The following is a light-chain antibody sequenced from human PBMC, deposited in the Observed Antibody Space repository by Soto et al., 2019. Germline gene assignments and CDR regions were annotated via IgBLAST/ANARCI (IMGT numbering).Light chain of an antibody. Sequence: QSALTQPASVSGSPGQSITISCTGTSSDVGGYNYVSWYQQHPDKAPKLLIYEVSNRPSGVSNLFSGSKSGNTASLTIYGLQAEDEADYYCSSYTNSGSVFGGGTKLTVL. CDR1: SSDVGGYNY. CDR2: EVS. CDR3: SSYTNSGSV. V-gene: IGLV2-14*01. J-gene: IGLJ2*01.